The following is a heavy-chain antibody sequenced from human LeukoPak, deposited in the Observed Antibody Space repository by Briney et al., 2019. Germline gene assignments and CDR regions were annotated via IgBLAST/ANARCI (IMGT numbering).Heavy chain of an antibody. CDR3: ATDFRFLEWLANDAFDI. D-gene: IGHD3-3*01. J-gene: IGHJ3*02. CDR2: FDPEDGET. CDR1: GYTLTELS. Sequence: ASVKVSCKVSGYTLTELSMHWVRQAPGKGLEWMGGFDPEDGETIYAQKFQGRVTMTEDTSTDTAYMELSSLRSEDTDVYYCATDFRFLEWLANDAFDIWGQGTMVTVSS. V-gene: IGHV1-24*01.